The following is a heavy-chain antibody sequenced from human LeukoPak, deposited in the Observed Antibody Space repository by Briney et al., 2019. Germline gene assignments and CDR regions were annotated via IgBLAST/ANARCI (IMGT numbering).Heavy chain of an antibody. J-gene: IGHJ4*02. CDR1: GFIVXXXX. D-gene: IGHD1-14*01. Sequence: GGSLRLSCAVSGFIVXXXXMDWXXQAPGXXXXXXXXXGKXAHGSTTXXXXXXXXXFTISRDDXXXSLYXQMNSLKAEDTAVXYCAKRLYTDRGIDNWGQGTLVTVSS. CDR3: AKRLYTDRGIDN. CDR2: XGKXAHGSTT. V-gene: IGHV3-72*01.